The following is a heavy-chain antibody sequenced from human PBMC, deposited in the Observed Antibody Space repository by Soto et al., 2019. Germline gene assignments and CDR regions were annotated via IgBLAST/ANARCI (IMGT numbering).Heavy chain of an antibody. CDR2: IWYDGSNK. J-gene: IGHJ6*02. D-gene: IGHD6-19*01. V-gene: IGHV3-33*01. CDR3: ARDQKQWLVLGYYGMDV. Sequence: VGSLRLSCEASGFTFSSYGMHRVRQAPGRGLEWVAVIWYDGSNKDYAASVKCRFTISRDNSKNTLYLQMNSLRAEDTAVYYCARDQKQWLVLGYYGMDVWGQGTTVT. CDR1: GFTFSSYG.